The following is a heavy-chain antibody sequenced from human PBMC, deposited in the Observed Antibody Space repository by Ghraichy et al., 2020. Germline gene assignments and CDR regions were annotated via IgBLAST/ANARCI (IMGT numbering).Heavy chain of an antibody. J-gene: IGHJ4*02. D-gene: IGHD3-16*01. V-gene: IGHV3-21*01. CDR1: GFTFSGFS. CDR3: ARVTLIAGGLGY. CDR2: ISSSSSYI. Sequence: RGSLRLSCAASGFTFSGFSMNWVRQAPGKGLEWVSSISSSSSYIYYADSVKGRFTISRDNAKNSLYLQMDSLRAEDTAVYYCARVTLIAGGLGYWGQGTLVTVPS.